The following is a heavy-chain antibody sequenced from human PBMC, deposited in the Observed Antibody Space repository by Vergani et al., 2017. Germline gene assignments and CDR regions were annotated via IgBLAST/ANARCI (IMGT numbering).Heavy chain of an antibody. J-gene: IGHJ3*02. V-gene: IGHV1-18*04. CDR3: ARAGEVYCSGGSCYSGSLRDAFDI. CDR1: GYTFTSYG. CDR2: ISAYNGNT. D-gene: IGHD2-15*01. Sequence: QVQLVQSGAEVKKPGASVKVSCKASGYTFTSYGISWVRQAPGQGLEWMGWISAYNGNTNYAQKLQGRVTMTTDTSTSTAYMELRSLRSDDTAVYYCARAGEVYCSGGSCYSGSLRDAFDIWGQGTMVTVSS.